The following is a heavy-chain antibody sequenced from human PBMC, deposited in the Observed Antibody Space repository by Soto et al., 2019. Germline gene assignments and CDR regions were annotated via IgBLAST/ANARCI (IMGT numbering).Heavy chain of an antibody. CDR3: ARSLDIVLVPAAMQVGWFDP. V-gene: IGHV5-10-1*01. Sequence: GESLKISCKGSGYSFTSYWISWVRQMPGKGLEWMGRIDPSDSYTNYSPSFQGHVTISADKSISTAYLQWSSLKASDTAMYYCARSLDIVLVPAAMQVGWFDPWGQGTLVTVSS. J-gene: IGHJ5*02. CDR1: GYSFTSYW. CDR2: IDPSDSYT. D-gene: IGHD2-2*03.